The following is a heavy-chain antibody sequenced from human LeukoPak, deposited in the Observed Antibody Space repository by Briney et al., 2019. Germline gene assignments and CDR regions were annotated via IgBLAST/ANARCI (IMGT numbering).Heavy chain of an antibody. D-gene: IGHD3-22*01. CDR3: ARDIEYYYDSSGPLD. CDR1: GGSISSYY. CDR2: IFYSGTT. V-gene: IGHV4-59*01. J-gene: IGHJ4*02. Sequence: PSETLSLTCTVSGGSISSYYWSWIRQPPGKGLEWIGFIFYSGTTNYNPSLKSRVTISVDTSKNQFSLKLSSVTAADTAVYYCARDIEYYYDSSGPLDWGQGTLVTVSS.